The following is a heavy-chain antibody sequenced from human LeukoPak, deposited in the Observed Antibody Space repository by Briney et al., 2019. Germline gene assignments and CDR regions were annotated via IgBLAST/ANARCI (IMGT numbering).Heavy chain of an antibody. D-gene: IGHD6-6*01. CDR3: ARGGSSSTLDY. CDR2: MNPNSGNT. V-gene: IGHV1-8*03. CDR1: GYTFTSYD. Sequence: PSVKVSCKASGYTFTSYDINWVRPATGQGLEWMGWMNPNSGNTGYAQKFQGRVTITRNTSISTAYMELSSLRSEDTAVYYCARGGSSSTLDYCGQGTLVTVSS. J-gene: IGHJ4*02.